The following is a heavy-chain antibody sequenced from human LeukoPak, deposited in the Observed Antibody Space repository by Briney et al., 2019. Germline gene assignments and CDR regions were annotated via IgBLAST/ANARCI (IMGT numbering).Heavy chain of an antibody. D-gene: IGHD2-2*01. CDR3: ARPAKKYQLLKWVPNWFDP. CDR2: IYTSGST. Sequence: PSETLSLTCTVSGGSISGYYWSWIRQPAGKGLEWIGRIYTSGSTNYNPSLKSRVTMSVDTSKNQFSLKLSSVTAADTAVYYCARPAKKYQLLKWVPNWFDPWGQGTLVTVSS. J-gene: IGHJ5*02. V-gene: IGHV4-4*07. CDR1: GGSISGYY.